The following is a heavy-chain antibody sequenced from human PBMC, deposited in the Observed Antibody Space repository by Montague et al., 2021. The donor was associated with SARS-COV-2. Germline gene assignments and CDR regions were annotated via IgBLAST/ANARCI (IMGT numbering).Heavy chain of an antibody. Sequence: XLRLSCAASGLTFSSYEMNWVRQAPGKGLEWVSYISSSGSTLYHADSVRGRFTISRDNARDSVYLQMDSLRAEDTAVYYCAREEDSYGSGTLDYWGQGTLVTVSS. D-gene: IGHD3-10*01. CDR2: ISSSGSTL. V-gene: IGHV3-48*03. J-gene: IGHJ4*02. CDR3: AREEDSYGSGTLDY. CDR1: GLTFSSYE.